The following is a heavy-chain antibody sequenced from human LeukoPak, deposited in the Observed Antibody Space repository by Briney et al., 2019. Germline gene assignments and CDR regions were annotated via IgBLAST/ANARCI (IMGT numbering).Heavy chain of an antibody. CDR2: INLRDGIR. CDR3: ARDNTNWSFDY. V-gene: IGHV1-46*01. J-gene: IGHJ4*02. Sequence: ASVKVSCKASGYDFVNYNMHWVRQAPGQGLEWMGIINLRDGIRSYAQKFQGRVTVTGDTSTSTFYMELSSLRFEDTAMYYCARDNTNWSFDYWGQGTLVTVSS. D-gene: IGHD1-1*01. CDR1: GYDFVNYN.